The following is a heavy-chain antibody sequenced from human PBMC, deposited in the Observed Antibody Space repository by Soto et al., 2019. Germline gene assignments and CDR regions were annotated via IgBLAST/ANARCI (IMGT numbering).Heavy chain of an antibody. V-gene: IGHV3-23*01. CDR1: GFTFSTYA. D-gene: IGHD4-17*01. CDR3: AKDRYGDYGGIDY. CDR2: ITCSGGST. J-gene: IGHJ4*02. Sequence: EVQLLESGGGWVQPGGSLRLSCAASGFTFSTYAMIWVRQAPGKGLEWVSVITCSGGSTYYADFVKGRFTISSDTSKNTLFLQMNSLRDEDTAVYYCAKDRYGDYGGIDYWGQGTMVTVSS.